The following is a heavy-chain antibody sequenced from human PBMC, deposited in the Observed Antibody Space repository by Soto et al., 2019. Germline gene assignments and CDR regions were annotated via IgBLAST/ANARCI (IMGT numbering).Heavy chain of an antibody. CDR1: GFTFSSYW. V-gene: IGHV3-7*01. CDR3: ARDRRRYCSGGSCPDAFDI. Sequence: EVQLVESGGGLVQPGGSLRLSCAASGFTFSSYWMSWVRQAPGKVLEWVANIKQDGSEKYYVDSVKGRFTISRDNAKNSRYLQMNSLRAEDTAVYYCARDRRRYCSGGSCPDAFDIWGQGTMVTVSS. D-gene: IGHD2-15*01. J-gene: IGHJ3*02. CDR2: IKQDGSEK.